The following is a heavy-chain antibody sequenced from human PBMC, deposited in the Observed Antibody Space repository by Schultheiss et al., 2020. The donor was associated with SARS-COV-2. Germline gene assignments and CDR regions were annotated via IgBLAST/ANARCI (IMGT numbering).Heavy chain of an antibody. CDR2: IYTSGSA. CDR3: ARYGNSGNFDY. Sequence: SETLSLTCAVYGGSFSGYYWSWIRQPAGKGLEWIGRIYTSGSASFNPYNPSLKSRLTISLDTSRNHFSLRLRSVTPADTAVYYCARYGNSGNFDYWGQGTLVTVSS. D-gene: IGHD1-26*01. CDR1: GGSFSGYY. J-gene: IGHJ4*02. V-gene: IGHV4-59*10.